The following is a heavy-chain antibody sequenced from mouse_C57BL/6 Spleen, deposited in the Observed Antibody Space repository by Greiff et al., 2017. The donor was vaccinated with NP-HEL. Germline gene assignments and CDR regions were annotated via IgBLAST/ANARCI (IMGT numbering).Heavy chain of an antibody. Sequence: QVQLQQSGPGLVAPSQSLSITCTVSGFSLTSYGVHWVRQPPGKGLEWLVVIWSDGSTTYNSALKSRLSISKDNSKSQVFLKMNSLQTDDTAMYYCARHEGRGKGFAYWGQGTLVTVSA. CDR3: ARHEGRGKGFAY. J-gene: IGHJ3*01. CDR2: IWSDGST. V-gene: IGHV2-6-1*01. CDR1: GFSLTSYG.